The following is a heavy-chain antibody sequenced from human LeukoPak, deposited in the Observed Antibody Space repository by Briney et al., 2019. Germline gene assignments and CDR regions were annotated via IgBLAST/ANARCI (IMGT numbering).Heavy chain of an antibody. J-gene: IGHJ4*02. D-gene: IGHD3-3*01. V-gene: IGHV3-7*01. CDR1: GFTFSSYW. CDR2: IKQDGSEK. Sequence: PGGSLRLSCAASGFTFSSYWMSWVRQAPGKGLEWVANIKQDGSEKYYVDSVKGRFTISRDNAKNSLYLQMNSLRAEDTAVYYCARRQYDFWSATGFDYWGQGTLVTVSS. CDR3: ARRQYDFWSATGFDY.